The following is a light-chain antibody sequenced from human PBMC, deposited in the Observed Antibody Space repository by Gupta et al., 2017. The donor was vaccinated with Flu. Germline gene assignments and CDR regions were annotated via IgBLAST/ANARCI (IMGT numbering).Light chain of an antibody. Sequence: CPVSLALLPVVRPTRACRSSQSVSSDLVWYQQKPGHAPRLITYDASNTASVIPARFSGSGAGTDFTLTISSLEQEVVAGYYSQQRSNLFTFGQGTPLEIK. CDR1: QSVSSD. V-gene: IGKV3D-11*02. J-gene: IGKJ5*01. CDR3: QQRSNLFT. CDR2: DAS.